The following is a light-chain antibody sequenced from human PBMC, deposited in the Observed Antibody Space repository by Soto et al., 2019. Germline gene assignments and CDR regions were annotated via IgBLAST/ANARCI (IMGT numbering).Light chain of an antibody. J-gene: IGKJ5*01. Sequence: DIQLTQSPSFLSASVEDRVTITCRASQGTSSYLAWFQQKPGRAPKLLIYGASTLQSGVPARFSGSGSGTDFTLTISNLQPEDFATYYCQQLNAYPLTFGQGTRLEIK. CDR1: QGTSSY. CDR3: QQLNAYPLT. V-gene: IGKV1-9*01. CDR2: GAS.